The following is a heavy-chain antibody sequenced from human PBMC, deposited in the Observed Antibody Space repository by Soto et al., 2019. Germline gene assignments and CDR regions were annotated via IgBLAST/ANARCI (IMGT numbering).Heavy chain of an antibody. CDR2: IGGRGNSA. V-gene: IGHV3-23*01. CDR1: GFVFTNYA. CDR3: VREGRGSFDF. J-gene: IGHJ3*01. D-gene: IGHD5-12*01. Sequence: GSLRLSCAASGFVFTNYAMNWVRQAPGKGLEWVSVIGGRGNSAYYADSVQGRFTISRDNSKNTLSLQMSSLKADETAIYYCVREGRGSFDFWGRGTMVTVSS.